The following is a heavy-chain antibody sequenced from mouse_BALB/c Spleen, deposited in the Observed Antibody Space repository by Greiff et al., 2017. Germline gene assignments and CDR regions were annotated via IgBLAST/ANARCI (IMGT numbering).Heavy chain of an antibody. Sequence: EVKLVESGGGLVQPGGSRKLSCAASGFTFSSFGMHWVRQAPEKGLEWVAYISSGSSTIYYADTVKGRFTISRDNPKNTLFLQMTSLRSEDTAMYYCARSTVVPFDYWGQGTTLTVSS. CDR1: GFTFSSFG. J-gene: IGHJ2*01. D-gene: IGHD1-1*01. V-gene: IGHV5-17*02. CDR2: ISSGSSTI. CDR3: ARSTVVPFDY.